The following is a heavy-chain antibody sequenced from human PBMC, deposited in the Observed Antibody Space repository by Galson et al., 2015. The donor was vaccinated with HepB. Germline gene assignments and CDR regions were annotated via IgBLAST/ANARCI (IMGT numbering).Heavy chain of an antibody. D-gene: IGHD3-3*01. V-gene: IGHV3-33*01. J-gene: IGHJ4*02. CDR3: ARAPLRFLEWLLRNPYFDY. CDR1: GFTFSSYG. Sequence: SLRLSCAASGFTFSSYGMHWVRQAPGKGLEWVAVIWYDGSNKYYADSMKGRFTISRDNSKNTLYLQMNSLRAEDTAVYYCARAPLRFLEWLLRNPYFDYWGQGTLVTVSS. CDR2: IWYDGSNK.